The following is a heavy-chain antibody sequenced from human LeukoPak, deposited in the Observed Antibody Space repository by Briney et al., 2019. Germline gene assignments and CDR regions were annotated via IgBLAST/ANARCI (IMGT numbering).Heavy chain of an antibody. V-gene: IGHV4-39*07. CDR3: ARVAAAGNNPFYYMDV. D-gene: IGHD6-13*01. Sequence: SETLSLTCTVSGGSISSSSYYWGWIRQPPGKGLEWIGSIYYSGSTFYNPSLKSRVTISVDTSKNQFSLKLSSVTAADTAVYYCARVAAAGNNPFYYMDVWGKGTTVTISS. CDR1: GGSISSSSYY. J-gene: IGHJ6*03. CDR2: IYYSGST.